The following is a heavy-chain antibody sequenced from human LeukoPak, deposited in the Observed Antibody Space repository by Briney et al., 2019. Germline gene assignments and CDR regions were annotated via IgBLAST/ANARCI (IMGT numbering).Heavy chain of an antibody. CDR1: GDSISSGFY. Sequence: SETLSLTCTISGDSISSGFYWGWVRQPPGSGLEWIGSFYHRGSTYYNPSLKSRVTISVDTSKNQFSLKLNSVTAADTAVYYCAREGTRYFDSRGCLWGQGTLVTVSS. D-gene: IGHD3-22*01. V-gene: IGHV4-38-2*02. CDR3: AREGTRYFDSRGCL. J-gene: IGHJ4*02. CDR2: FYHRGST.